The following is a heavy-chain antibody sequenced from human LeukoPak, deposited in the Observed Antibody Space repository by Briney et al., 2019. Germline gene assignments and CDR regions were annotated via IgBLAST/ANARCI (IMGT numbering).Heavy chain of an antibody. CDR1: GFTVSSNY. CDR2: IYSGGST. D-gene: IGHD3-10*01. Sequence: PGGSLRLSCAASGFTVSSNYMSWVRQAPGKGLGWVSVIYSGGSTYYADSAKGRFTISRDNSKSTLYLQMNSLRAEDTAVYYCAQDFYGSGSYDYWGQGTLVTVSS. CDR3: AQDFYGSGSYDY. V-gene: IGHV3-66*01. J-gene: IGHJ4*02.